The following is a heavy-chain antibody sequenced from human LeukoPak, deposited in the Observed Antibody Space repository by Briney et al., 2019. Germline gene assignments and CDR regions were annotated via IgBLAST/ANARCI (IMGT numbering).Heavy chain of an antibody. V-gene: IGHV4-59*01. J-gene: IGHJ2*01. Sequence: PSETLSLTCTGSGGSISSYYWSWIRQPPGKGLEWIGYIYYSGSTNYNPSLKSRVTISVDASKNQFSLKLSSVTAADTAVYYCARDRDRYFDLWGRGTLVTVSS. CDR1: GGSISSYY. CDR2: IYYSGST. CDR3: ARDRDRYFDL. D-gene: IGHD5-24*01.